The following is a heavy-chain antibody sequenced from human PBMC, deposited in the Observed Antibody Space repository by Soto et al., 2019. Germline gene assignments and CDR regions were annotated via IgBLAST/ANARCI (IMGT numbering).Heavy chain of an antibody. J-gene: IGHJ4*02. Sequence: ASVKVSCKASGYTFTSYAMHWVRQAPGQRLEWMGWINAGNGNTKYSQKFQGRVTITRDTSASTAYMELSSLRSEDTAVYYCARASFLEWLSTNYYFDYWGQGTLVTVSS. CDR1: GYTFTSYA. CDR3: ARASFLEWLSTNYYFDY. D-gene: IGHD3-3*02. V-gene: IGHV1-3*01. CDR2: INAGNGNT.